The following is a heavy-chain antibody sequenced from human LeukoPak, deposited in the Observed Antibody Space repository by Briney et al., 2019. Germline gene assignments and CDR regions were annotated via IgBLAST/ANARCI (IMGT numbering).Heavy chain of an antibody. D-gene: IGHD3-10*01. CDR3: ARHEVHGSGGYYRSWFDP. CDR1: GGSISGYY. J-gene: IGHJ5*02. V-gene: IGHV4-34*01. CDR2: INRSGSA. Sequence: PSETLSLTCTVSGGSISGYYWSWIRQPPGKGLEWIGEINRSGSANYNPSLKSRVTISVDTSKNQFSLKLSSVTAADTAVYYCARHEVHGSGGYYRSWFDPWGQGTLVTVSS.